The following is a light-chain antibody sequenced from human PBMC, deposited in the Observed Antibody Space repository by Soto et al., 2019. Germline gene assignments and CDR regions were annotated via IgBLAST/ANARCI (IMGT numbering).Light chain of an antibody. CDR1: SSDIGAYNF. Sequence: QSALTQPPSASGSPGQSVTISCTGTSSDIGAYNFVSWYQQHPGKAPQLIIHEVSKRPSGVPDRFSGSKSGNTASLTVSGLQAEDEADYYCRSYGGSNNPWVFGGGTKLTVL. J-gene: IGLJ3*02. CDR3: RSYGGSNNPWV. CDR2: EVS. V-gene: IGLV2-8*01.